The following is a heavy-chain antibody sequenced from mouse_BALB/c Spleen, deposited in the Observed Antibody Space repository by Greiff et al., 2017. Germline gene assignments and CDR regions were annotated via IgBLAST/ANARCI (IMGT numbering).Heavy chain of an antibody. CDR2: INPYNDGT. D-gene: IGHD2-14*01. V-gene: IGHV1-14*01. J-gene: IGHJ4*01. CDR1: GYTFTSYV. Sequence: VHVKQSGPELVKPGASVKMSCKASGYTFTSYVMHWVKQKPGQGLEWIGYINPYNDGTKYNEKFKGKATLTSDKSSSTAYMELSSLTSEDSAVYYCARGDYRYDGGDYAMDYWGQGTSVTVSS. CDR3: ARGDYRYDGGDYAMDY.